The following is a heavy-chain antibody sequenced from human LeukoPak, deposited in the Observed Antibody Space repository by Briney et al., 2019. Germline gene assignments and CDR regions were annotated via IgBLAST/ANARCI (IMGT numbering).Heavy chain of an antibody. V-gene: IGHV3-21*01. D-gene: IGHD2-15*01. CDR1: GFTFSHYC. CDR3: ARDPSVVVVAASYGMDV. CDR2: ISSSSSYI. J-gene: IGHJ6*02. Sequence: GGSLRLSCAASGFTFSHYCMNWVRQAPGKGLEWVSSISSSSSYIYYADSVKGRFTISRDNAKNSLYLQMNSLRAEDTAVYYCARDPSVVVVAASYGMDVWGQGTTVTVSS.